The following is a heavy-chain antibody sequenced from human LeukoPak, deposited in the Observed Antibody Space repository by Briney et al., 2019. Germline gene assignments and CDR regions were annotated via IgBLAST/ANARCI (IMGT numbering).Heavy chain of an antibody. Sequence: GGTLRLSCAASGFTFSSYGMHWVRQAPGKGLEWVAVISYDGSNKYYADSVKGRFTISRDNSKNTLYLQMNSLRAEDTAVYYCAREGHYDSSGYSDTYFDYWGQGTLVTVSS. CDR2: ISYDGSNK. J-gene: IGHJ4*02. D-gene: IGHD3-22*01. V-gene: IGHV3-30*03. CDR1: GFTFSSYG. CDR3: AREGHYDSSGYSDTYFDY.